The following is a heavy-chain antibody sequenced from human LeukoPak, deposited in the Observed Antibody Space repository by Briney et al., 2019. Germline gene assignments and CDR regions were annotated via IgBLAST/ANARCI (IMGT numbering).Heavy chain of an antibody. D-gene: IGHD3-22*01. V-gene: IGHV3-20*04. CDR2: INWNGGST. CDR1: GFTFDDYG. Sequence: GGSLRLSCAASGFTFDDYGMSWVRQAPGKGLEWVSGINWNGGSTGYADSVKGRFTISRDNAKNSLYLQMNSLRAEDTALYYCARALDYYDSSGYYYEGYYFDYWGQGTLVAVSS. CDR3: ARALDYYDSSGYYYEGYYFDY. J-gene: IGHJ4*02.